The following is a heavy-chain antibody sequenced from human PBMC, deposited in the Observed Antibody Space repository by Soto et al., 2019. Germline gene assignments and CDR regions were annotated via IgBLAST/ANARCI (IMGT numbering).Heavy chain of an antibody. V-gene: IGHV1-69*13. J-gene: IGHJ3*02. Sequence: SVKVSCKASGGTFSSYAISWVRQAPGQGLEWMGGIIPIFGTANYAQKFQGRVTITADESTSTAYMELSSLRSEDTAVYYCAAIYDILTGGTDDAFDICGQGTMVTVSS. D-gene: IGHD3-9*01. CDR1: GGTFSSYA. CDR3: AAIYDILTGGTDDAFDI. CDR2: IIPIFGTA.